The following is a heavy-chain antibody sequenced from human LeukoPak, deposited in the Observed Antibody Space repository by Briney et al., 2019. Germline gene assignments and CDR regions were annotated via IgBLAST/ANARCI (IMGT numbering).Heavy chain of an antibody. D-gene: IGHD2-15*01. CDR2: IIPILGIA. CDR1: GGTFSSYA. V-gene: IGHV1-69*04. CDR3: ARDLWDCSGGSCYLNWFDP. Sequence: SVKVSCKASGGTFSSYAISWVRQAPGQGLEWMGRIIPILGIANYAQKFQGRVTITADKSTSTAYMELSSLRSEDTAVYYCARDLWDCSGGSCYLNWFDPWGQGTLVTVSS. J-gene: IGHJ5*02.